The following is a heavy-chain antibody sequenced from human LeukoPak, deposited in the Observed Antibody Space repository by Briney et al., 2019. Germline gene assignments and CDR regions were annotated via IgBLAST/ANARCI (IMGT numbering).Heavy chain of an antibody. D-gene: IGHD5-12*01. V-gene: IGHV3-21*01. CDR1: GFTFSSYS. CDR2: ISSSSSYR. J-gene: IGHJ5*02. CDR3: ARGYTCYDIPPSDP. Sequence: KPGGSLRLSCAASGFTFSSYSMNWVRQAPGKGLEWGSSISSSSSYRYYADSVKVRFTISRDNARNSLYLQMKSLRAEDAAVYYCARGYTCYDIPPSDPWGHGTLVTVSS.